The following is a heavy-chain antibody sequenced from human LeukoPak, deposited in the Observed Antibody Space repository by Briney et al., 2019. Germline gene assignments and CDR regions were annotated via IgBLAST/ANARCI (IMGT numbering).Heavy chain of an antibody. Sequence: ASVKVSCKASGYTFTSYDINWVRQAAGQGLEWMGWMNPNSGNTGYAQKFQGTVTMTRNTSISTAYMELSSLRSEDTAVYYCARGEYSSSSELYYYYYMDVWGKGTTVTVSS. CDR1: GYTFTSYD. J-gene: IGHJ6*03. CDR3: ARGEYSSSSELYYYYYMDV. V-gene: IGHV1-8*01. CDR2: MNPNSGNT. D-gene: IGHD6-6*01.